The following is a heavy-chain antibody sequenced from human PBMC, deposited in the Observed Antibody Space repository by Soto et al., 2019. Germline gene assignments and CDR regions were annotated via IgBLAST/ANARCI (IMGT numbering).Heavy chain of an antibody. CDR3: ARDPGYSSWFDP. D-gene: IGHD4-4*01. J-gene: IGHJ5*02. V-gene: IGHV4-31*03. CDR1: GGSISSGGYY. CDR2: IYYSGST. Sequence: SETLSLTCTVSGGSISSGGYYWSWIRQHPGKGLEWIGYIYYSGSTYYNPSLKSRVTISVDTSKNQFSLKLSSVTAADTAVYYCARDPGYSSWFDPWGQGTLVTVSS.